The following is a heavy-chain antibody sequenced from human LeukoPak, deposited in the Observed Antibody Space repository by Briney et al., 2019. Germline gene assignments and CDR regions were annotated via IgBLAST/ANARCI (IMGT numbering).Heavy chain of an antibody. CDR3: ASNRYSGSHFDY. V-gene: IGHV3-48*02. D-gene: IGHD1-26*01. CDR1: GFTFSSYS. Sequence: GGSLRLSCVASGFTFSSYSTNWVRQAPGKGLEWVSYISTGSSTIYYADSVKGRFTISRDNAKNSLYLQMSSLRDGDTAVYYCASNRYSGSHFDYWGQGTLVTVSS. J-gene: IGHJ4*02. CDR2: ISTGSSTI.